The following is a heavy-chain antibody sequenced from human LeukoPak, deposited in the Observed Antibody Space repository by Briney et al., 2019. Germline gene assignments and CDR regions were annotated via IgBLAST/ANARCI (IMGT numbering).Heavy chain of an antibody. J-gene: IGHJ4*02. Sequence: EASVKVSCKASGYTFTGSYTHWVRQAPGQGLEWMGWINPNNGGTNYAQKFQGRVTMTRDTSISTGYMELRSLRSDDTAVYYCARDFTGGNYFNDYWGQGTLVTVSS. V-gene: IGHV1-2*02. D-gene: IGHD1-26*01. CDR1: GYTFTGSY. CDR2: INPNNGGT. CDR3: ARDFTGGNYFNDY.